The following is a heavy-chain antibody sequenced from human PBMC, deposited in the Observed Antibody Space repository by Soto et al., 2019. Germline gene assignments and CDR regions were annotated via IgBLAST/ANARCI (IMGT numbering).Heavy chain of an antibody. D-gene: IGHD3-10*01. CDR2: ISSSSSYI. CDR1: GFTFSSYS. J-gene: IGHJ6*03. V-gene: IGHV3-21*01. Sequence: GGSLRLSCAASGFTFSSYSMIWVRQAPGKGLEWVSSISSSSSYIYYADSVKGRFTISRDNAKNSLYLQMNNLRAEDTAVYYCARDLNYGSGAPRYYYYMDVWGKGATDTVSS. CDR3: ARDLNYGSGAPRYYYYMDV.